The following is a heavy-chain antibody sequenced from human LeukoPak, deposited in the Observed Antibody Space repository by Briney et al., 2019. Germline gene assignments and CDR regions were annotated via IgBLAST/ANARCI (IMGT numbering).Heavy chain of an antibody. Sequence: ASVKVSCKASGYTFTSYDINWVRQATGQGLEWMGWMNPNSGNPGYAQKFQGRVTMTRNTSMSTAYMELSSLRSEDTAVYYCARGPAWFGDLPYYFDYWGQGTLVTVSS. V-gene: IGHV1-8*01. CDR2: MNPNSGNP. D-gene: IGHD3-10*01. J-gene: IGHJ4*02. CDR3: ARGPAWFGDLPYYFDY. CDR1: GYTFTSYD.